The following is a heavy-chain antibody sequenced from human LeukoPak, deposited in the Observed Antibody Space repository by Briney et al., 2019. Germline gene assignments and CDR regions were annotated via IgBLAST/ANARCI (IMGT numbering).Heavy chain of an antibody. CDR1: GFTFSSYD. Sequence: GGSLRLSCAASGFTFSSYDMHWVRQATGKGLEWVSAIGTAGDAYYPGSVKGRFTISRENAKNSLYLQMNSLGAGDTAVYYCARATGDYDSSGYYHFDYWGQGTLVTVSS. V-gene: IGHV3-13*01. CDR3: ARATGDYDSSGYYHFDY. CDR2: IGTAGDA. D-gene: IGHD3-22*01. J-gene: IGHJ4*02.